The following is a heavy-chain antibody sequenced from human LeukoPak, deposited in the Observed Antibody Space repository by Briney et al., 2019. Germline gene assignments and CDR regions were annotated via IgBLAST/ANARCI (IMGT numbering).Heavy chain of an antibody. J-gene: IGHJ4*02. CDR3: VPQKAYGGNPLDY. V-gene: IGHV3-48*01. CDR1: GFNLSTYA. D-gene: IGHD4-23*01. Sequence: GGPLSLFRGACGFNLSTYAKQWVRQATGEGGEGVSYISSDSLNIYYADSVKGRFTISRDNAENSLYLQMNSLRAEDTAVYYCVPQKAYGGNPLDYWGQGTLVTVSS. CDR2: ISSDSLNI.